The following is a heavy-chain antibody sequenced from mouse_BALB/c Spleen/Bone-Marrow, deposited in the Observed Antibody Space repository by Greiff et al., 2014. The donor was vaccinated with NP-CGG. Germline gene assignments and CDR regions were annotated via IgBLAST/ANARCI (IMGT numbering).Heavy chain of an antibody. CDR2: INPSSGYN. J-gene: IGHJ2*01. V-gene: IGHV1-4*02. Sequence: QVQLQQSAAELARPGASVKMSCKASGYSLTSYTMRWVKQRPGQGLEWIGYINPSSGYNEYNQKFKDKTTLTADKSSSTAYMQLSSLTSEDSAVYYCARPYGNYVYYWGQGTTLTVSS. CDR1: GYSLTSYT. CDR3: ARPYGNYVYY. D-gene: IGHD2-10*02.